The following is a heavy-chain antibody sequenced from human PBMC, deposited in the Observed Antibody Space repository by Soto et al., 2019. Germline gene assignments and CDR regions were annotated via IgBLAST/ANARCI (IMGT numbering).Heavy chain of an antibody. CDR2: LSYDGSET. CDR3: SIVRVADSALDH. D-gene: IGHD3-10*02. J-gene: IGHJ4*02. V-gene: IGHV3-30*03. Sequence: AXVSLRLSCVGSGFIFSNNGVHGVRQTPGKGLEWVAFLSYDGSETFYADSVKGRFTVSRDNSKNTLFLHMRNLRRDDTAVYYCSIVRVADSALDHWGQGTLVTVSS. CDR1: GFIFSNNG.